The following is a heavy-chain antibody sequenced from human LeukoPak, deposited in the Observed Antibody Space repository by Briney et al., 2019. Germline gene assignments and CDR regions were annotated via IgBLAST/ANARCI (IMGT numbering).Heavy chain of an antibody. CDR2: ISDDVATT. Sequence: GGSLRLSCVASGFTFNNYAMHWVRQAPGKGLEWVSSISDDVATTYYADSVKGRLTTSRDKSKNTLYLQMNSLRADDTAVYYCAGDKGWFDPWGQGTLVTVSS. CDR1: GFTFNNYA. J-gene: IGHJ5*02. CDR3: AGDKGWFDP. V-gene: IGHV3-23*01.